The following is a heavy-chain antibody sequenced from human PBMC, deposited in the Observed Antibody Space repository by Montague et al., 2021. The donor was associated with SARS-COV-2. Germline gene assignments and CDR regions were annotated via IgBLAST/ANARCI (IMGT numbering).Heavy chain of an antibody. V-gene: IGHV4-34*01. J-gene: IGHJ4*02. CDR2: INHRGST. CDR3: ARGRQHINMVVVVVTGGEYYFDF. CDR1: DGSFSDYS. Sequence: SETLSLTCAVYDGSFSDYSWTWIRQPPGKGLEWIGVINHRGSTNYNPSLKSRVTISVDTSKNQFSLKMTSVTAADTAVYYCARGRQHINMVVVVVTGGEYYFDFWGQGTLVAVSS. D-gene: IGHD3-22*01.